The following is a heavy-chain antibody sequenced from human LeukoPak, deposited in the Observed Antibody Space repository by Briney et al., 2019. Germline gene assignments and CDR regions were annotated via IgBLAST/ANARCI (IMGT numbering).Heavy chain of an antibody. D-gene: IGHD3-22*01. CDR1: GFTFSSYW. CDR2: MKQDGSEK. Sequence: GGSLRLSCAASGFTFSSYWISWVRQAPGKGLEWVANMKQDGSEKYYGDSVRGRFTISRDNARNSVYLQMNSLRAEDTAVYYCATLLSNYYDSREVSGVDYWGQGTLVTVSS. CDR3: ATLLSNYYDSREVSGVDY. J-gene: IGHJ4*02. V-gene: IGHV3-7*01.